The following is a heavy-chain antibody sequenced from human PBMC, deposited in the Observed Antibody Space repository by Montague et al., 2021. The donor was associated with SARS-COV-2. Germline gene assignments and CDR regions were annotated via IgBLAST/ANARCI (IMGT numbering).Heavy chain of an antibody. D-gene: IGHD3/OR15-3a*01. CDR3: AREYLGLDAMDV. CDR1: GDSVSSDTAA. CDR2: TYYRSRWYN. Sequence: CAISGDSVSSDTAAWNWIRQSPSRGFEWLGRTYYRSRWYNDYAVSVKSRITLNPETSKNQFSLQMKYVTPEDTAVYYCAREYLGLDAMDVWGQGTTVIVSS. V-gene: IGHV6-1*01. J-gene: IGHJ6*02.